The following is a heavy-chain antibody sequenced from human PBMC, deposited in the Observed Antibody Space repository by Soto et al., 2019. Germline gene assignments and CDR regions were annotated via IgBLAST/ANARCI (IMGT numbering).Heavy chain of an antibody. D-gene: IGHD2-8*02. V-gene: IGHV3-23*01. CDR3: AKSLVDSRRGYFDL. CDR1: GFTFSIYP. CDR2: IGTTGGDT. Sequence: EVQLLESGGGLVQPGGSLRLSCAASGFTFSIYPMSWVRQTPEKGLEWVSTIGTTGGDTYYADSVRGRSPISRDDSKNTLYLQMSSLRSEESAVYYCAKSLVDSRRGYFDLWGRGTLVTVSS. J-gene: IGHJ2*01.